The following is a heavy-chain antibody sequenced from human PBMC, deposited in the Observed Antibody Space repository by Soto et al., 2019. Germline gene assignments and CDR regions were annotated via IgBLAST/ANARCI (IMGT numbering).Heavy chain of an antibody. CDR2: INPNSGDT. Sequence: ASVKASCKASGYTFTDYYMHWVRQAPGQGLEWMGRINPNSGDTSFAPKFRGRVTMTRDTSIRTAYMELSRLRSDDTAVYYCARDWYYYDSSGYSKPIYYYYYGMDVWGQGTTVTVS. V-gene: IGHV1-2*06. CDR1: GYTFTDYY. J-gene: IGHJ6*02. D-gene: IGHD3-22*01. CDR3: ARDWYYYDSSGYSKPIYYYYYGMDV.